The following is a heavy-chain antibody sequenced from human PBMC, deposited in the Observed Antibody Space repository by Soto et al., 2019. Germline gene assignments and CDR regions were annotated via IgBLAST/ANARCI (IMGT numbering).Heavy chain of an antibody. CDR2: IIPIFGTA. D-gene: IGHD5-18*01. CDR3: ARVSTAMVNNGMDV. J-gene: IGHJ6*02. V-gene: IGHV1-69*13. Sequence: SGEFSCNASGGTFSSYAISWVRQAPGQGLEWMGGIIPIFGTANYAQKFQGRVTITADESTSTAYMELSSLRSEDTAVYYCARVSTAMVNNGMDVWGQGTTVPVSS. CDR1: GGTFSSYA.